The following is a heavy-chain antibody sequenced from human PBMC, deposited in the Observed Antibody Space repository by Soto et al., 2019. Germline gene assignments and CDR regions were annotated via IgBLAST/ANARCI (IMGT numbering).Heavy chain of an antibody. Sequence: ASVKVSCKASGYPFHTYGINWVRQAPGQGLELMGWISAYDGKTTYAEKFQDRLTLTTDRSASTAYMELTSLRADDTAVYYCARDPHDFWTSYWFDPWGQGTLVTAPQ. CDR1: GYPFHTYG. CDR2: ISAYDGKT. J-gene: IGHJ5*02. CDR3: ARDPHDFWTSYWFDP. D-gene: IGHD3-3*01. V-gene: IGHV1-18*01.